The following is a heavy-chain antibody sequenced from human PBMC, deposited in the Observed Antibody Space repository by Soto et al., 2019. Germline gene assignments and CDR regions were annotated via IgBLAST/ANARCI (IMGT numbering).Heavy chain of an antibody. J-gene: IGHJ6*02. CDR3: AKERAVVVPVSTSYFHYYGLDV. V-gene: IGHV3-9*01. Sequence: PGGSLRLSCSVSGFPLDDYTMHWVRQAPGKGLAWVSGVGWNGGDIVYADSVKGRFTVSRDNTRNSLYLEVNSLTTEDTAIYFCAKERAVVVPVSTSYFHYYGLDVWGQGTTVTVSS. CDR1: GFPLDDYT. CDR2: VGWNGGDI. D-gene: IGHD2-2*01.